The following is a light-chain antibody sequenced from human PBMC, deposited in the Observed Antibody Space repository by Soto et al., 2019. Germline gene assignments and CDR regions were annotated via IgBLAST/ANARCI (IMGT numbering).Light chain of an antibody. V-gene: IGLV2-8*01. J-gene: IGLJ2*01. CDR2: EVS. Sequence: QSALTQPPSASGSPGQSVTISCTGTSSDVGGYNYVYWYQQHPGKAPKLMIYEVSKRPSGVPDRFSGSKSGNTASLTVSGLQPEDEADYYCSSYAGSLVVFGGGTKLTVL. CDR1: SSDVGGYNY. CDR3: SSYAGSLVV.